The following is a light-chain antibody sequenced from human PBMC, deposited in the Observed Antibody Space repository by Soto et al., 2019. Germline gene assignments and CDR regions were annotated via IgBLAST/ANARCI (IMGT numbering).Light chain of an antibody. V-gene: IGKV3-11*01. CDR2: GAS. CDR1: QSVSSD. J-gene: IGKJ4*01. Sequence: EIVLTQSPATLSLSLGERATLSCRASQSVSSDLAWYQQKPGQAPRLLIYGASTRATGIPARFSGSGSGTEFTLTISSLQSEDFAVYYCQQRNYWLSFGGGTKVDIK. CDR3: QQRNYWLS.